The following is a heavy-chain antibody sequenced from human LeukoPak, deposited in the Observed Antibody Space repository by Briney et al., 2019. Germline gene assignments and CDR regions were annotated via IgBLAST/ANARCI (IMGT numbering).Heavy chain of an antibody. Sequence: PSETLSLTCAVSGGSISSGGYSWSWIRQPPGKGLEWIGYIYHSGSTYYNPSLKSRVTISVDRSKNQFSLKLSSVTAADTAVYYCARGGQGYSSSWYNWFDPWGQGTLVTVSS. V-gene: IGHV4-30-2*01. CDR1: GGSISSGGYS. J-gene: IGHJ5*02. CDR3: ARGGQGYSSSWYNWFDP. D-gene: IGHD6-13*01. CDR2: IYHSGST.